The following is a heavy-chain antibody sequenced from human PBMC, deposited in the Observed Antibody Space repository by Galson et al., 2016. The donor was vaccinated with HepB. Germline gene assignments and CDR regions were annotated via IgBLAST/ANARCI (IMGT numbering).Heavy chain of an antibody. CDR2: IRSKAYGGTT. V-gene: IGHV3-49*03. Sequence: SLRLSCAASGFIFGDYAMSWFRQAPGKGLERVSFIRSKAYGGTTKYAASVKGRFTISRDDSKSIAYLQMNSLKTEDTAVYYCTRERAFHCSSSSCSPYYGMDVWGQGTTVTVSS. CDR3: TRERAFHCSSSSCSPYYGMDV. D-gene: IGHD2-15*01. CDR1: GFIFGDYA. J-gene: IGHJ6*02.